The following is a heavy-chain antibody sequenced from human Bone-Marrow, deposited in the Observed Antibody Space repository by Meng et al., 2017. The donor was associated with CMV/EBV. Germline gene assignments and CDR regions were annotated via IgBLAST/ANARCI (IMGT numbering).Heavy chain of an antibody. J-gene: IGHJ4*02. CDR2: ISSSSSYI. CDR1: GFTFSSYS. D-gene: IGHD3-10*01. Sequence: ESLKISCAASGFTFSSYSMNWVRQAPGKGLEWVSSISSSSSYIYYADSVKGRFTISRDNAKNSLYLQMNSLRAEDTAVYYCARDMVRGVGLLGYWGQGTLVTVSS. V-gene: IGHV3-21*01. CDR3: ARDMVRGVGLLGY.